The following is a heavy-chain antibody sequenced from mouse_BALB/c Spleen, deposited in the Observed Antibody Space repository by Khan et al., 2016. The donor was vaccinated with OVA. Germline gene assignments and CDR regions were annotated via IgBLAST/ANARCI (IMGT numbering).Heavy chain of an antibody. CDR2: IWGGGST. J-gene: IGHJ4*01. CDR3: AKGLWYYYIAVDY. CDR1: GFSLTDYG. D-gene: IGHD2-1*01. Sequence: QIQLVQSGPGLVAPSQSLSITCSVSGFSLTDYGVSWIRQPPGKGLEWLGVIWGGGSTYYNSVLESRLSISKDNSKSQVFLKMNSLQTDDTAMYYGAKGLWYYYIAVDYWGQGTTVTVSS. V-gene: IGHV2-6-5*01.